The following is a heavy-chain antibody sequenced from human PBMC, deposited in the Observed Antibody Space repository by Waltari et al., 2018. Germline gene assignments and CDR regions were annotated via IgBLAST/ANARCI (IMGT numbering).Heavy chain of an antibody. J-gene: IGHJ4*02. CDR3: ARDSVLGY. CDR2: ISSSGSTI. CDR1: GFTFSDYT. V-gene: IGHV3-11*04. Sequence: QVPRVEAGGGLVKPGGSLGISCAASGFTFSDYTLSWIRQSRGKGLEWVSYISSSGSTIYYADSVKGRFTISRDNAKNSLYLQMNSLRAEDTAVHYCARDSVLGYWGQGTLVTVSS.